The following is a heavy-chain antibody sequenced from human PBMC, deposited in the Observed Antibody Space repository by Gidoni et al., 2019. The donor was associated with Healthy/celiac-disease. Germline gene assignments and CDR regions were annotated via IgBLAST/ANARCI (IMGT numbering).Heavy chain of an antibody. CDR2: IWYDGSNK. D-gene: IGHD1-26*01. CDR1: VFTFSSYG. Sequence: QVQLVESGGGVVQPGRSLRLSCAVSVFTFSSYGMHWVRQAPGKGLEWVAVIWYDGSNKYYADSVKGRFTISRDNSKNTLYLQMNSLRAEDTAVYYCARERDREIVGATGVFDYWGQGTLVTVSS. V-gene: IGHV3-33*01. CDR3: ARERDREIVGATGVFDY. J-gene: IGHJ4*02.